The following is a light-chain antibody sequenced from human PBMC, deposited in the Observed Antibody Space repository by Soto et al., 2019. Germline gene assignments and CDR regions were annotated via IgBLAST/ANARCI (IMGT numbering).Light chain of an antibody. CDR2: NVS. CDR1: SSDIGGDNF. CDR3: SSYTSNRNVV. J-gene: IGLJ2*01. Sequence: QSVLTQPASVSGSLGPWISLSCTGTSSDIGGDNFVSWYQQHPGKAPKLMIYNVSYRPSGVSNRFSGSKSGNTASLTISGLQAEDEDDYYCSSYTSNRNVVFGGGTKLTVL. V-gene: IGLV2-14*03.